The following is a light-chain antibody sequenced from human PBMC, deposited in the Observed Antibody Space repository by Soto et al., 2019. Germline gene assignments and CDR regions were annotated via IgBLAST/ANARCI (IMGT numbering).Light chain of an antibody. J-gene: IGKJ1*01. V-gene: IGKV4-1*01. Sequence: DIVLTQSPDSLAVSLGERATINCKSSQSVLYISNNKNYLAWYQQKPGQPPELLIYWASTRESGVPDRFSGSGSGTDFPLTISSLQAEDVAVYYCQQYYSTPWTFGQGTKVVIK. CDR3: QQYYSTPWT. CDR1: QSVLYISNNKNY. CDR2: WAS.